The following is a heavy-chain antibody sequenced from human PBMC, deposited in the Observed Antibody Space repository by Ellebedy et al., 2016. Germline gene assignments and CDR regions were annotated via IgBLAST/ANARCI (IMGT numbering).Heavy chain of an antibody. V-gene: IGHV3-7*01. D-gene: IGHD1-26*01. CDR1: GFTFSNYW. Sequence: GESLKISXAASGFTFSNYWMSWVRQAPGKGLEWVANIKQDGSEKYYVDSVEGRFTISRDNAKDSLYLQMNSLRAEDTAVYYCARVGPSGSYYMAFDIWGQGTMVTVSS. CDR2: IKQDGSEK. CDR3: ARVGPSGSYYMAFDI. J-gene: IGHJ3*02.